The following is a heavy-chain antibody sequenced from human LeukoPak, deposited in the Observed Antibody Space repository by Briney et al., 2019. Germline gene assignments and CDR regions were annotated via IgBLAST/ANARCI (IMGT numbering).Heavy chain of an antibody. CDR1: GYTFTGYY. J-gene: IGHJ4*02. D-gene: IGHD6-13*01. CDR2: INHNGGGT. Sequence: GASVKVSCKASGYTFTGYYMHWVRQAPGQGLEWMGWINHNGGGTNYAQKFQGRVTMTRDTSISTAYMELSRLRSDDTAGYYCARARLEDSWAFDYWGQGTLVTVSS. V-gene: IGHV1-2*02. CDR3: ARARLEDSWAFDY.